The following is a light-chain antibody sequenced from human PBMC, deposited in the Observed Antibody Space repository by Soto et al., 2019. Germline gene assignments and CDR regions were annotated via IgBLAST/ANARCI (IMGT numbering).Light chain of an antibody. CDR2: DAS. CDR1: QSVSSY. V-gene: IGKV3-11*01. J-gene: IGKJ5*01. CDR3: QQRSNWPVT. Sequence: EIVLTQSPATLSLSPGERATHSCRASQSVSSYLAWYQQKPGQAPRPLIYDASNRATGIPARFSGSGSGTDFTLTISSLEPEDFAVYYCQQRSNWPVTFGQGTRLEIK.